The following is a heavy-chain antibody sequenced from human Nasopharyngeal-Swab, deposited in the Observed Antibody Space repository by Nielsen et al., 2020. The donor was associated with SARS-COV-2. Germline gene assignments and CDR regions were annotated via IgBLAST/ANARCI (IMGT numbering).Heavy chain of an antibody. Sequence: GGSLRLSCAASGFTVSSNYMSWARQAPGKGLGWVSVIYSGGSTYYADSVKGRFTISRHNSKNTLYLQMSSLRAEDTAVYYCARERYYYDSSGYPGSNWFDPWGQGTLVTVSS. CDR1: GFTVSSNY. J-gene: IGHJ5*02. CDR3: ARERYYYDSSGYPGSNWFDP. D-gene: IGHD3-22*01. V-gene: IGHV3-53*04. CDR2: IYSGGST.